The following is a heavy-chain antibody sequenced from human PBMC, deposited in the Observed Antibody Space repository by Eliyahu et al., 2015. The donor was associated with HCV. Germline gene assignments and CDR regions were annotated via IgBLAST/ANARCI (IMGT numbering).Heavy chain of an antibody. V-gene: IGHV4-59*01. J-gene: IGHJ5*02. D-gene: IGHD6-19*01. Sequence: QVQLQESGPGLVKPSETLSLTXTVXGXSXPTYYWSXVRXPPGKGLXGIGYIHXSGXTNYNPSLKSRVTISVDTSKNQFSLNLTSVTAADTAVYYCASGGGGIAVAGTGGWFDPWGQGTLVTVSS. CDR2: IHXSGXT. CDR3: ASGGGGIAVAGTGGWFDP. CDR1: GXSXPTYY.